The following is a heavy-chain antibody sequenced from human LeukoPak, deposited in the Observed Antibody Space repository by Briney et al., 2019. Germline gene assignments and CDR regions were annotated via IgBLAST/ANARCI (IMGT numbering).Heavy chain of an antibody. V-gene: IGHV4-4*07. CDR3: ARRSFYGDYSVY. J-gene: IGHJ4*02. CDR1: GGSISSYY. D-gene: IGHD4-17*01. Sequence: PSETLSLACTGSGGSISSYYWSWIRQPAGKGLEWIGRIYTSGSTNYNPSLKSRVTMSVDTSKNQFSLKLSSVTAADTAVYYCARRSFYGDYSVYCGQGTLVTVSS. CDR2: IYTSGST.